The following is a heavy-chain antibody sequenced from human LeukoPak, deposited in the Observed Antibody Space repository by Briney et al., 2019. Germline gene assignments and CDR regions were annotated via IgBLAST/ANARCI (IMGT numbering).Heavy chain of an antibody. CDR1: GGSFSGYY. CDR2: INQSGST. V-gene: IGHV4-34*01. Sequence: SETLSLTCAVYGGSFSGYYWSWIRQPPGKGLEWIGEINQSGSTNYNPSLKSRVTISVDTSKNQFSLKLSSVTAADTAVYYCARANTHTGCCSSTSCSDNWGQGTLVTVSS. CDR3: ARANTHTGCCSSTSCSDN. J-gene: IGHJ4*02. D-gene: IGHD2-2*01.